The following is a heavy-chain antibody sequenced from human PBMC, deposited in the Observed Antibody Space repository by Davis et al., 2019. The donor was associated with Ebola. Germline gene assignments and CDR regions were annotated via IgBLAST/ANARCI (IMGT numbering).Heavy chain of an antibody. J-gene: IGHJ5*02. CDR1: GFTFSSNY. V-gene: IGHV3-66*02. D-gene: IGHD3-3*01. CDR3: AKDSWAPGYYDLWSDYYNPAGGFDP. CDR2: IYSDGRT. Sequence: GESLKISCAASGFTFSSNYMNWVRQAPGKGLEWVSIIYSDGRTYYADSVKGRFTISRDNSKNKLYLQMNSLRAEDTAVYYCAKDSWAPGYYDLWSDYYNPAGGFDPWGQGILVTVSS.